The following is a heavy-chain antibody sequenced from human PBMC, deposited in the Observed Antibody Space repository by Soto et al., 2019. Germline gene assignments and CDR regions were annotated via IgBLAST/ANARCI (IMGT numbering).Heavy chain of an antibody. J-gene: IGHJ4*02. CDR1: GFIFSDYA. V-gene: IGHV3-33*01. CDR2: IWYDGSNK. Sequence: QVQLVESGGGVVQPGRSLRLSCAASGFIFSDYAMHWVRQAPGKGLEWVAIIWYDGSNKYYGDSVKGRLTISRDNSKNMLYLQMNSLRPEDTAVYYCGRDRGTWSPYYHLDHWGQGTHVFVSS. CDR3: GRDRGTWSPYYHLDH. D-gene: IGHD3-10*01.